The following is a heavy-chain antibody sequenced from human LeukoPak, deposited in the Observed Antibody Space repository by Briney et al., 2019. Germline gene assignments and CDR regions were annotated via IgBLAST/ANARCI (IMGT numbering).Heavy chain of an antibody. CDR1: GFSISGGYY. CDR3: ARNEGIVVAGTWFDS. CDR2: VYHNGNT. Sequence: SETLSLNCAVSGFSISGGYYWVWIRQPSGKGLEWIGSVYHNGNTLFNTSLKSRVTLSVDSSKNQFSLRLSSVTAADTARYYCARNEGIVVAGTWFDSWGQGTLVFVSS. V-gene: IGHV4-38-2*01. J-gene: IGHJ1*01. D-gene: IGHD6-19*01.